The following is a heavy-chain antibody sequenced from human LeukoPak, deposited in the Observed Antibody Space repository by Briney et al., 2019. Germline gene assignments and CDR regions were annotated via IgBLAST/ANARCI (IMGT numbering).Heavy chain of an antibody. J-gene: IGHJ4*02. CDR3: ARGDRGFFPFDY. Sequence: PSKTLSLTCTVSGGSISSYYWSWIRQPPGKGLEWIGYIYYSGSTNYNPSLKSRVTISVDTSKNQFSLKLSSVTAADTAVYYCARGDRGFFPFDYWGQGTLVTVSS. D-gene: IGHD5-12*01. CDR2: IYYSGST. CDR1: GGSISSYY. V-gene: IGHV4-59*01.